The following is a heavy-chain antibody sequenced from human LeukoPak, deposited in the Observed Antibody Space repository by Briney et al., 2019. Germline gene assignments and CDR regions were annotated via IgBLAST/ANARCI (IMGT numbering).Heavy chain of an antibody. Sequence: ASVKVPCKASGYTFTSYAMNWVRQAPGQGLEWMGWINTNTGNPTYAQGFTGRFVFSLDTSVSTAYLQISSLKAEDTAVYYCARDAVPIAGRGFGWFDPWGQGTLVTVSS. CDR3: ARDAVPIAGRGFGWFDP. CDR2: INTNTGNP. D-gene: IGHD6-13*01. V-gene: IGHV7-4-1*02. J-gene: IGHJ5*02. CDR1: GYTFTSYA.